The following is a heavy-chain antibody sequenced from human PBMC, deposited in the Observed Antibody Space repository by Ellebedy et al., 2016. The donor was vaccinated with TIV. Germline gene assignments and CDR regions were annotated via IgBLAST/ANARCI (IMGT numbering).Heavy chain of an antibody. CDR3: ARHVPHTFESDY. CDR2: IYPGDSDT. Sequence: GESLKISXKGSGYSFTSYCIGWVRQMPGKGLEWMGIIYPGDSDTRYTPSFQGQVTISADKSISTAYLQWSSLKASDTAMHYCARHVPHTFESDYWGQGTLVTVSS. CDR1: GYSFTSYC. D-gene: IGHD2/OR15-2a*01. V-gene: IGHV5-51*01. J-gene: IGHJ4*02.